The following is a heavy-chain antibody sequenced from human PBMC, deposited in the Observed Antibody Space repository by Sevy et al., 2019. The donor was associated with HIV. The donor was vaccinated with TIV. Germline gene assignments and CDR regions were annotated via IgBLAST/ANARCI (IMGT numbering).Heavy chain of an antibody. CDR1: GFTFSSYA. CDR3: AKEARYYGSGSYYKRYFDY. J-gene: IGHJ4*02. V-gene: IGHV3-23*01. CDR2: ISGSGGST. Sequence: GGSLRLSCAASGFTFSSYAMSWVHQAPGKGLEWVSAISGSGGSTYYADSVKGRFTISRDNSKNTLYLQMNSLRAEDTAVYYCAKEARYYGSGSYYKRYFDYWGQGTLVTVSS. D-gene: IGHD3-10*01.